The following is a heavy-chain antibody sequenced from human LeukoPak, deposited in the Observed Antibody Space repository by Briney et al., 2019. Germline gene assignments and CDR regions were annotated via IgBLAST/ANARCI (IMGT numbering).Heavy chain of an antibody. CDR2: IYTSRST. V-gene: IGHV4-61*02. D-gene: IGHD3-9*01. CDR1: GGSISSGSYY. J-gene: IGHJ4*02. Sequence: PSQTLSLTCTVSGGSISSGSYYWSWIRQPAGKGLEWIGRIYTSRSTNYNPSLKSRVTISVDTSKNQFSLKLSSVTAADTAVYYCAGLRYFDWSLDYWGQGTLVTVSS. CDR3: AGLRYFDWSLDY.